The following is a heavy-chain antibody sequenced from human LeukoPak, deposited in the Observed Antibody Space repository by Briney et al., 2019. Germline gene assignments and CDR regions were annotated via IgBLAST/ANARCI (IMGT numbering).Heavy chain of an antibody. V-gene: IGHV3-53*01. J-gene: IGHJ4*02. D-gene: IGHD6-19*01. Sequence: PGGSLRLSCAAFGFTFSSNWMSWVRQAPGEGLEWVSVIYTGGSTYYADSVKGRFTISRDNSKNTLYLQMNSLRVEDTAVYYCARDSTYSSGWFEFNYWGQGTLVTVSS. CDR1: GFTFSSNW. CDR3: ARDSTYSSGWFEFNY. CDR2: IYTGGST.